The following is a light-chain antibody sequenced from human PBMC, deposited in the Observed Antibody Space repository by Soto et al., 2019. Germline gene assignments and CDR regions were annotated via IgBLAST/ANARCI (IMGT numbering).Light chain of an antibody. CDR1: QSISSW. J-gene: IGKJ1*01. V-gene: IGKV1-5*01. CDR2: DAC. CDR3: QQYNTFCT. Sequence: DIPMTQSPSTLSASVGDRVTITCRASQSISSWLYWYQQKPGTAPKLLIYDACRLGSGVPSRFSGRKSGTEFTHIIRSLQPYHFATYYCQQYNTFCTFGQGTNLESK.